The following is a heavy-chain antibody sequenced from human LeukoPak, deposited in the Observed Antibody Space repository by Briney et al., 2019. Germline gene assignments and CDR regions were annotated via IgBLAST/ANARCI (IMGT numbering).Heavy chain of an antibody. CDR3: AKYIYDSSGQNWFDP. CDR2: MNPNSGNT. Sequence: ASVKVSCKASGYTFTSYDINWVRQATGQGLEWMGWMNPNSGNTGYAQKFQGRVTMTRNTSISTAYMELSSLRSEDTAVYYCAKYIYDSSGQNWFDPWGQGTLVTVSS. V-gene: IGHV1-8*01. J-gene: IGHJ5*02. CDR1: GYTFTSYD. D-gene: IGHD3-22*01.